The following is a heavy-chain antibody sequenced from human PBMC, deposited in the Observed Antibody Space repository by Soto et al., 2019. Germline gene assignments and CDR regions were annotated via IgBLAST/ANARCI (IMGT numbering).Heavy chain of an antibody. CDR3: AGYCSSTSCYPYYYYYGMDV. Sequence: GGSLRLSCAASGFTFSSDSMNWVRQAPGKGLEWVSSISSSSSYIYYADSVKGRFTISRDNAKNSLYLQMNSLRAEDTAVYYCAGYCSSTSCYPYYYYYGMDVWGQGTTVTVSS. V-gene: IGHV3-21*01. J-gene: IGHJ6*02. CDR1: GFTFSSDS. D-gene: IGHD2-2*01. CDR2: ISSSSSYI.